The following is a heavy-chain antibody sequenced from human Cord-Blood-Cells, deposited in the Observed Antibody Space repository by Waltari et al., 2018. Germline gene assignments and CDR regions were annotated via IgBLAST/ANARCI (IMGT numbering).Heavy chain of an antibody. V-gene: IGHV4-34*01. CDR3: ARVPGIAAAGTGSYYFDY. CDR2: INHSGST. Sequence: QVQLQQWGAGLLKPSETLSLTCAVYGGSFSGYYWSWIRQPPGKGLEWIGEINHSGSTNYKPSLTSRVTISVDTSKNQFSLKLSSVTSADTAVYYCARVPGIAAAGTGSYYFDYWGQGTLVTVSS. J-gene: IGHJ4*02. D-gene: IGHD6-13*01. CDR1: GGSFSGYY.